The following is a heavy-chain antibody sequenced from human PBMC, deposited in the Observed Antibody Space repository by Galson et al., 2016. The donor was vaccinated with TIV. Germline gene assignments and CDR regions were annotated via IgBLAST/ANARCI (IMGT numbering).Heavy chain of an antibody. CDR2: MNPDSGSR. CDR1: RYTFTSYD. J-gene: IGHJ6*03. V-gene: IGHV1-8*01. CDR3: ATGHSGGGNFYYYYMNV. D-gene: IGHD2-15*01. Sequence: SVKVSCKASRYTFTSYDIHWVRQATGQGLEWMGWMNPDSGSRGYAQRFQGRLTLTRYISTSTVYVELNGLTYEDAAVYYCATGHSGGGNFYYYYMNVWGTGTTVTVSS.